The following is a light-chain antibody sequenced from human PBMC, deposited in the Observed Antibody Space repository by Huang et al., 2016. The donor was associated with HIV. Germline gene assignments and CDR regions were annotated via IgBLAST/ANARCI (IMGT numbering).Light chain of an antibody. Sequence: EIVMTQSPATLSVSPGERATLSCRASQSVSSNLAWYQQKPGQAPRRLIYGASTRATGIPARFIGSGSGTEFTLTISSLQSEDFAVYYCQQYNKWPRTFGQGTKVEIK. V-gene: IGKV3-15*01. CDR1: QSVSSN. CDR2: GAS. J-gene: IGKJ1*01. CDR3: QQYNKWPRT.